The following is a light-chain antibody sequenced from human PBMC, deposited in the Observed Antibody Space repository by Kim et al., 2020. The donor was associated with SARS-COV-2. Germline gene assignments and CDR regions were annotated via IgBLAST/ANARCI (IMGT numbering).Light chain of an antibody. CDR3: SSYTSSSTWV. V-gene: IGLV2-14*01. CDR1: SSDVGGYNY. J-gene: IGLJ3*02. CDR2: EVT. Sequence: QSALTQPASVSGSPGQSITISCTGSSSDVGGYNYVSWHQQHPSEAPRLMIYEVTKRPSEISSRFSGSKSGNTASLTISGLQVEDEADYYCSSYTSSSTWVFGGGTKVTVL.